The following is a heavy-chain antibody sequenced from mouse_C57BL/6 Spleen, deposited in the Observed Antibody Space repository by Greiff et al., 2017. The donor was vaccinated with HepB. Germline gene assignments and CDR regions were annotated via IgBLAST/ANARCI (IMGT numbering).Heavy chain of an antibody. J-gene: IGHJ4*01. CDR3: AIYGYDVNYAMDY. CDR2: ISSGSSTI. CDR1: GFTFSDYG. V-gene: IGHV5-17*01. Sequence: EVMLVESGGGLVKPGGSLKLSCAASGFTFSDYGMHWVRQAPEKGLEWVAYISSGSSTIYYADTVKGRFTISRDNAKNTLFLQMTSLRSEDTAMYYCAIYGYDVNYAMDYWGQGTSVTVSS. D-gene: IGHD2-2*01.